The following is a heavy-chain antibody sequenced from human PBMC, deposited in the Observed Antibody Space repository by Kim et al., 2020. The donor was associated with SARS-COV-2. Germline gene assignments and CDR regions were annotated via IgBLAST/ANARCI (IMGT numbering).Heavy chain of an antibody. J-gene: IGHJ4*02. V-gene: IGHV3-30*03. CDR2: SDEGNNE. Sequence: SDEGNNEHYAEPVTGRFTISRDNSKNTLNLEINSLRAEDTAMYYCTRFDYWGQGTLVTVSS. CDR3: TRFDY.